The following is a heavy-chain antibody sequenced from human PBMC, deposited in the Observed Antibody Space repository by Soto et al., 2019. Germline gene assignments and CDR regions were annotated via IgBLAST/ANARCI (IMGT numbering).Heavy chain of an antibody. V-gene: IGHV3-23*01. D-gene: IGHD3-10*01. J-gene: IGHJ4*02. CDR1: GFTFSSYA. CDR2: ISGSGGST. Sequence: EVQLLESGGGLVQPGGSLRLSCAASGFTFSSYAMSWVRQAPGKGLEWVSAISGSGGSTYYADSVKGRFTISRDNSKNTLYLQMNSLRAEDTAVYYCAKDPLVVPDYYGSGGYFDYWGQGTLVTVSS. CDR3: AKDPLVVPDYYGSGGYFDY.